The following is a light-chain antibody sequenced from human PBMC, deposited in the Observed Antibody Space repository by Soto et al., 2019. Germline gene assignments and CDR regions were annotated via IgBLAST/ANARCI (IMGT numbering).Light chain of an antibody. J-gene: IGKJ1*01. CDR2: DAS. Sequence: IQMTQSPSTLSASVGDRVTLTCRASQSINAWLAWYQQKPGKAPKLLIHDASSLQSGVPSRFSGSGSGTEFTLTISGLQPDDFATYYCQHYNIYSPWTFGQGTKVEIK. CDR3: QHYNIYSPWT. CDR1: QSINAW. V-gene: IGKV1-5*01.